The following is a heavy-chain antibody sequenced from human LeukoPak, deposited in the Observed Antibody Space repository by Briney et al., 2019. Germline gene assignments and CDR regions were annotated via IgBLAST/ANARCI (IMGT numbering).Heavy chain of an antibody. CDR1: GFTFSSYA. Sequence: GGSLRLSCAASGFTFSSYAMSWVRQAPGKGLEWVSAISGSGGSTYYADSVKGRFTISRDNSKNTLYLQMNSLRAEDTAVYYCARSVDFWSGSEYYFDYWGQGTLVTVSS. CDR3: ARSVDFWSGSEYYFDY. J-gene: IGHJ4*02. CDR2: ISGSGGST. V-gene: IGHV3-23*01. D-gene: IGHD3-3*01.